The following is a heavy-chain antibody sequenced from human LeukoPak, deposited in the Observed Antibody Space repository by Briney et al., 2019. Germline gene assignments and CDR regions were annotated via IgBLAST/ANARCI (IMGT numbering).Heavy chain of an antibody. Sequence: SQTLSLTCAISGDSVSTASAAWNWIRQSPSRGLEWLGRTYHRSRWYNDYGVAVKSRITINPDTSKNQFSLQLNSVTPEDTAVYFCARGLSGIYFGDYFDYWGHGTLVTVSS. D-gene: IGHD3-10*01. CDR2: TYHRSRWYN. CDR3: ARGLSGIYFGDYFDY. J-gene: IGHJ4*01. V-gene: IGHV6-1*01. CDR1: GDSVSTASAA.